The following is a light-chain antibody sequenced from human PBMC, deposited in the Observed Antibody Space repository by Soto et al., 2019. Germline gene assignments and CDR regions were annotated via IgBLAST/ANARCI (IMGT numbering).Light chain of an antibody. V-gene: IGLV4-69*01. Sequence: QSVLTQSPSASASLGASVKLTCTLSSGHSSYAIAWHQQQPEKGPRYLMKLNSDGSHSKGDGIPDRFSGSSSEAERYLTIYGLQSEDEADYYCQTGGTGIHVFGTGTKLTVL. CDR3: QTGGTGIHV. J-gene: IGLJ1*01. CDR2: LNSDGSH. CDR1: SGHSSYA.